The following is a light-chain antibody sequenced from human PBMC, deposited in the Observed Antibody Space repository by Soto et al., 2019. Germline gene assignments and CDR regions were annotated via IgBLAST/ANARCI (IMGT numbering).Light chain of an antibody. V-gene: IGKV3-20*01. J-gene: IGKJ2*01. CDR1: QSVSSSY. CDR2: GAS. CDR3: QQYGSSPDT. Sequence: EIVLTQSTGNLSLSPGERATLSCRASQSVSSSYLAWYQQKPGQAPRLIIYGASSRATGIPDRFSGSGSGTDFSLTISRLEPEDFAVYYCQQYGSSPDTFGQGTKLEIK.